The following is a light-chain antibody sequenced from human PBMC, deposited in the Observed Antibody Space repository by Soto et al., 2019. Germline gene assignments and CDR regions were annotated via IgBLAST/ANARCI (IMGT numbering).Light chain of an antibody. CDR1: SSDVGSYNL. V-gene: IGLV2-23*02. CDR3: YSYAGSSTVL. J-gene: IGLJ2*01. Sequence: QSALTQPASVSGSPGQSITISCTGTSSDVGSYNLVSWYQQHPGKAPKLMIYEVSKRPSGVSNRFSASKSGNTASLTISGLQAEDEADYYCYSYAGSSTVLFGGGTKLTVL. CDR2: EVS.